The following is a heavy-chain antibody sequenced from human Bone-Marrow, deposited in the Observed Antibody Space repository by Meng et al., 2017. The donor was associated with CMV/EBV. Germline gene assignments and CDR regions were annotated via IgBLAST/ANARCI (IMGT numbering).Heavy chain of an antibody. CDR3: ARVSIVVVPAAIGAHAFDI. V-gene: IGHV1-18*01. J-gene: IGHJ3*02. CDR1: GYTFTSYG. CDR2: ISAYNSNT. Sequence: ASVKVSCKASGYTFTSYGISWVRQAPGQGLEWMGWISAYNSNTNYAQKLQGRVTMTTDTSTSTAYMELRSLRSDDTAVYYCARVSIVVVPAAIGAHAFDIWGQGTMVTVSS. D-gene: IGHD2-2*01.